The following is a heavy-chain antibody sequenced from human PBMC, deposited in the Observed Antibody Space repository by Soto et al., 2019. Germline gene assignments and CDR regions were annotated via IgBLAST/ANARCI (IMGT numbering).Heavy chain of an antibody. CDR3: ARDTSSSYNYYYGMDV. CDR2: ISGSGGST. V-gene: IGHV3-23*01. CDR1: GFTFSSYA. D-gene: IGHD2-2*01. Sequence: GGSLRLSCAASGFTFSSYAMSWVRQAPGKGLEWVSAISGSGGSTYYADSVKGRFTISRDNSKNTLYLHMNSLRAEDTAVYFCARDTSSSYNYYYGMDVWGQGTTVTVSS. J-gene: IGHJ6*02.